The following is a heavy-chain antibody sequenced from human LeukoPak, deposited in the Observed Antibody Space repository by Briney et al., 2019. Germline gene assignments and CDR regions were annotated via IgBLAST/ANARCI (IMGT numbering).Heavy chain of an antibody. Sequence: PSETLSLTCTVSGGSISSGGHYWSWIRQPAGKGPEWIGRIYTSGSTNYNPSLKSRVTISVDTSKNQFSLKLSSVTAADTAVYYCARGYDFWSGYPSGYMDVWGKGTTVTVSS. CDR2: IYTSGST. CDR3: ARGYDFWSGYPSGYMDV. CDR1: GGSISSGGHY. J-gene: IGHJ6*03. D-gene: IGHD3-3*01. V-gene: IGHV4-61*02.